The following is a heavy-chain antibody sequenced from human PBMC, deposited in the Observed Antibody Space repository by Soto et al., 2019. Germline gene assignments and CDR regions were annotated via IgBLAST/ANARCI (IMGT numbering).Heavy chain of an antibody. CDR3: AKVTKRAAAGRYEYYKYGMDV. D-gene: IGHD6-13*01. V-gene: IGHV3-23*01. Sequence: GGSLRLSCAASGFAFSTYAMTWVRQAPGKGLEWVSVISGSGGSSYYAASVKGRFTISRDKSKNTLFLQMNGLRAEDTAVYYCAKVTKRAAAGRYEYYKYGMDVWGQGTTVTVSS. CDR1: GFAFSTYA. CDR2: ISGSGGSS. J-gene: IGHJ6*02.